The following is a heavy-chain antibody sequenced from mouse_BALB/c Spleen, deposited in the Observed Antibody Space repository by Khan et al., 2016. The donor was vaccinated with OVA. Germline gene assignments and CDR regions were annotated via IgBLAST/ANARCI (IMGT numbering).Heavy chain of an antibody. CDR2: ISTYYGDA. CDR3: ASDSSGEEFAY. CDR1: GYTFTDYG. V-gene: IGHV1S137*01. Sequence: QVQLQQSGAELVRPGVSVKISCKGSGYTFTDYGIHWVKQSHAKSLEWIGVISTYYGDASYTQKFKGKATMTVDKSSSTAYMELARLTSEDSAIYYGASDSSGEEFAYWGQGTLVTVSA. D-gene: IGHD3-2*01. J-gene: IGHJ3*01.